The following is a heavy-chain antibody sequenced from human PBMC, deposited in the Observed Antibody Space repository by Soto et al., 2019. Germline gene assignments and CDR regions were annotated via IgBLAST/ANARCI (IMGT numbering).Heavy chain of an antibody. CDR3: TRDLIRYFDS. D-gene: IGHD3-9*01. CDR1: GVTVCSYW. V-gene: IGHV3-74*01. J-gene: IGHJ4*02. Sequence: PGGSPRISCAACGVTVCSYWMHGVRQAPGKGLVWVSRINSDGSSTSYADSVKGRFTISRDNAKNTLYLQMNSLRAEDTAVYYCTRDLIRYFDSWGQGTLVTVSS. CDR2: INSDGSST.